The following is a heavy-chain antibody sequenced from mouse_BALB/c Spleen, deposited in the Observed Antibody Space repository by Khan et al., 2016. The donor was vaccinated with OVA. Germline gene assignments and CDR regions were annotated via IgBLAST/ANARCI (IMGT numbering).Heavy chain of an antibody. V-gene: IGHV1-5*01. Sequence: EVQLQQSGTVLARPGTSVKMSCKASGYTFTSYWMHWVKQRPGQGLEWIGAIYPGNSDTSYNQKFKGKAKLTAVTSTSTADMELSSRTNEDSSVYYCTRFGYLFAYWGQGTLVTVSA. J-gene: IGHJ3*01. D-gene: IGHD2-2*01. CDR2: IYPGNSDT. CDR1: GYTFTSYW. CDR3: TRFGYLFAY.